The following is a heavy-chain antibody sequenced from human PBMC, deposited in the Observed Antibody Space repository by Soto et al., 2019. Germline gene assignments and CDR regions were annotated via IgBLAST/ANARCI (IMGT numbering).Heavy chain of an antibody. CDR2: ISGSGGST. V-gene: IGHV3-23*01. J-gene: IGHJ5*02. CDR1: GFTFSSYA. Sequence: GGSLRLSCAASGFTFSSYAMSWVRQAPGKGLEWVSAISGSGGSTYYADSVKGRFTISRDNSKNTLYLQMNRLRAEDTAVYYCARLIYDFWSGSEFYRFDPWGQGTLVTVSS. CDR3: ARLIYDFWSGSEFYRFDP. D-gene: IGHD3-3*01.